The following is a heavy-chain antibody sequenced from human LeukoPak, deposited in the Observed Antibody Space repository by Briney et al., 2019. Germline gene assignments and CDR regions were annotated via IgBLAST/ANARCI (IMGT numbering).Heavy chain of an antibody. V-gene: IGHV3-66*01. D-gene: IGHD3-22*01. Sequence: GGSPRLSFAASGFTVSSNYMSWVRQAPGKGLGWVSVIYSGGSTYYADSVKGRFTISRDNSKNTLYLQMNSLRAEDTAVYYCVSADSGYYYFYFDYWGQGTLVTVSS. CDR2: IYSGGST. CDR1: GFTVSSNY. J-gene: IGHJ4*02. CDR3: VSADSGYYYFYFDY.